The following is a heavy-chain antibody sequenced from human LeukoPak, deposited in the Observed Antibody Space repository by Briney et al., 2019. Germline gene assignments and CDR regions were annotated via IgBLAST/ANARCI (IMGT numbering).Heavy chain of an antibody. CDR2: INPNSGGT. CDR1: GYTFTGYY. J-gene: IGHJ5*02. Sequence: ASVKVSCKASGYTFTGYYMHWVRQAPGQGLEWMGWINPNSGGTNYAQKFQGRVTMTGDTSISTAYMELSRLRSDDTAVYYCARGSRTVTTFKAGGGVDPWGQGTLVTVSS. CDR3: ARGSRTVTTFKAGGGVDP. V-gene: IGHV1-2*02. D-gene: IGHD4-17*01.